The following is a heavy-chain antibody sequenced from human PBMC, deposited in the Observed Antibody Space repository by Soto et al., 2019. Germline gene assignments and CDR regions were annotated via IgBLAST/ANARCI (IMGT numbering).Heavy chain of an antibody. Sequence: QVQLQQWGAGLLKPSETLSLTCAVYGGSFSGYYWSWIRQPPGKGLEWIGEINHSGSTNYNPSLKSRVTISVDTSKNQFSLKLSSVTAADTAVYYCARANSSSSYFVNCGQGTLVTVSS. CDR1: GGSFSGYY. V-gene: IGHV4-34*01. CDR3: ARANSSSSYFVN. D-gene: IGHD6-6*01. J-gene: IGHJ4*02. CDR2: INHSGST.